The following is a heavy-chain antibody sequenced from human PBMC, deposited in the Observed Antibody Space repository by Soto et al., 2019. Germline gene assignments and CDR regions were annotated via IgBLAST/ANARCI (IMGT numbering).Heavy chain of an antibody. CDR2: ISGSGGST. CDR1: GFTFSSYA. V-gene: IGHV3-23*01. J-gene: IGHJ4*02. D-gene: IGHD6-6*01. CDR3: AKDGEYSSSPGTYYYFDY. Sequence: PGGSLRLSCAASGFTFSSYAMSWVRQAPGKWLEWVSAISGSGGSTYYADSVKGRFTISRDNSKNTLYLQMNSLRAEDTAVYYCAKDGEYSSSPGTYYYFDYWGQGTLVTVSS.